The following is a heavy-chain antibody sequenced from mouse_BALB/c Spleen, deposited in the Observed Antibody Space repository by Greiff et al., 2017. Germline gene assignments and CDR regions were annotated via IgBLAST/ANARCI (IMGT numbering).Heavy chain of an antibody. D-gene: IGHD2-1*01. CDR2: IYPGSGNT. J-gene: IGHJ2*01. V-gene: IGHV1-84*02. CDR1: GYTFTDYY. CDR3: ADGNPYFDY. Sequence: QVQLQQSGPELVKPGASVKISCKASGYTFTDYYINWVKQKPGQGIEWIGWIYPGSGNTKYNEKFKGKATLTVDTSSSTAYMQLSSLTSEDTAVYFCADGNPYFDYWGQGTTLTVSS.